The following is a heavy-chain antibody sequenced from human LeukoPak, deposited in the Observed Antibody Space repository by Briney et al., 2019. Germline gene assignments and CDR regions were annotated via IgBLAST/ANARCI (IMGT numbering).Heavy chain of an antibody. V-gene: IGHV3-11*04. CDR3: ARISTVTERY. CDR2: ISSSGTTI. J-gene: IGHJ4*02. Sequence: LSLTCIVSDASISNNYWSWIRQPAGKGLEWVSYISSSGTTIYYADSVKGRFTISRDDSKNSLYLQMNSLRAEDTAVYYCARISTVTERYWGQGTLVTVSS. CDR1: DASISNNY. D-gene: IGHD2-21*02.